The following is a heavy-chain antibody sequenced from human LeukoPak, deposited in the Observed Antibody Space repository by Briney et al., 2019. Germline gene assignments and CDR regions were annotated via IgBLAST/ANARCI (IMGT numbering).Heavy chain of an antibody. V-gene: IGHV1-2*02. J-gene: IGHJ6*03. CDR2: INPNSGGT. Sequence: ASVKVSCKASGYTFTGYYMHWVRQAPGQGLEWMGWINPNSGGTNYAQKFQGRVTMTRDTSISTAYMELSRLRSDDTAVYYCARDRRCGRSSCSTTSDYYYYYMDVWGKGTTVTVSS. CDR1: GYTFTGYY. D-gene: IGHD2-2*01. CDR3: ARDRRCGRSSCSTTSDYYYYYMDV.